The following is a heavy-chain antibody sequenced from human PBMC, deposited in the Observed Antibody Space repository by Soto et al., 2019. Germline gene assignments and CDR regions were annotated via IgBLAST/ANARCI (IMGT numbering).Heavy chain of an antibody. V-gene: IGHV3-74*01. CDR1: GFTFSSYW. Sequence: EVQLVESGGGLVQPGGSLRLSCAASGFTFSSYWMHWVRQAPGKGLVWVSRINSDGSGTSYADSVKGRFTISRDNAKNTLYLQMNSLRAEDTAVYYCARAGDGYSYGFAYYYYGMDVWGQGTTVTVSS. CDR2: INSDGSGT. D-gene: IGHD5-18*01. J-gene: IGHJ6*02. CDR3: ARAGDGYSYGFAYYYYGMDV.